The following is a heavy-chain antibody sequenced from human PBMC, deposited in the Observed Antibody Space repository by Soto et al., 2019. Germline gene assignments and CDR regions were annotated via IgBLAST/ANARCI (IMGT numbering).Heavy chain of an antibody. CDR3: ANPTPKTITIYYFDY. Sequence: GGSLRLSCAASGFTFSSYAMSWFRQAPGKGLEWVSAISGSGGSTYYADSVKGRFTISRDNSKNTLYLQMNSLRAEDTAVYYSANPTPKTITIYYFDYWGQGTLVTVSS. D-gene: IGHD3-3*01. CDR2: ISGSGGST. V-gene: IGHV3-23*01. CDR1: GFTFSSYA. J-gene: IGHJ4*02.